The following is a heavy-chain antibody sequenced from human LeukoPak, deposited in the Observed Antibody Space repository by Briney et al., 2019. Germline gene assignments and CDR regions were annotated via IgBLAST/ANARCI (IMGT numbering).Heavy chain of an antibody. CDR2: ISRNGTRT. CDR1: GFTFSDHA. V-gene: IGHV3-64*02. J-gene: IGHJ4*02. Sequence: GGSLRLSCATSGFTFSDHALHWVRQAPGKGLQYVSAISRNGTRTFYADSVKDRFTISRDKSTKTLYLQMGSLRVEDMGVYYCVRDSFYTGYDRGFGYWGQGTLVTVS. D-gene: IGHD5-12*01. CDR3: VRDSFYTGYDRGFGY.